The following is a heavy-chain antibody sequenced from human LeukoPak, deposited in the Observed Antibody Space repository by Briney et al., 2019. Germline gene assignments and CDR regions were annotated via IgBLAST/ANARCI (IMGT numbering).Heavy chain of an antibody. J-gene: IGHJ4*02. Sequence: GGSLRLSCAASGLTFSTYWMAWVRQAPGKGLEWVANIRGDESARHQADSVKGRFTISRDNTQNSVYLQMTSLRGEDTAVYYCARDVVGSLDYWGRGTLVTVSS. CDR1: GLTFSTYW. CDR2: IRGDESAR. CDR3: ARDVVGSLDY. D-gene: IGHD1-26*01. V-gene: IGHV3-7*01.